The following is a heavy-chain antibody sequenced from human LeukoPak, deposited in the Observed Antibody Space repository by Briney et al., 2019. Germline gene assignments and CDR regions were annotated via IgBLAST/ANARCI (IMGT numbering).Heavy chain of an antibody. D-gene: IGHD3-10*01. J-gene: IGHJ4*02. CDR2: INPSSGGT. V-gene: IGHV1-2*02. CDR3: ARTGSGSFRHFDY. Sequence: GASVKVSCKASGYTFTGYYMHWVRQAPGQGLEWMGWINPSSGGTNYAQKFQGRVTMTRDTSISTAYMELSRLRSDDTAVYYCARTGSGSFRHFDYWGQGTLVTVSS. CDR1: GYTFTGYY.